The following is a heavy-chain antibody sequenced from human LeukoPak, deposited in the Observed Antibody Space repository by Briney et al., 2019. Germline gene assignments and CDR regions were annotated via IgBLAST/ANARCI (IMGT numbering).Heavy chain of an antibody. V-gene: IGHV3-7*01. J-gene: IGHJ4*02. CDR2: INQDGSAK. CDR3: TRGDPDF. Sequence: GGSLRLSCAASGLTLSNYAMSWVRQAPGKGLEWVANINQDGSAKYYVDSVKGRFTISKDSAKNSLYLQMNSLRVDDTAVYYCTRGDPDFWGQGTLVTVSS. CDR1: GLTLSNYA. D-gene: IGHD3-3*01.